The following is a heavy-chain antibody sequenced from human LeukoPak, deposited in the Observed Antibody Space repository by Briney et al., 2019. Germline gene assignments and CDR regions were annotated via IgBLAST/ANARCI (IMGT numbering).Heavy chain of an antibody. CDR1: GFTFSSYN. Sequence: GGSLRLSCAASGFTFSSYNMNWVRPAPGKGLEWVSSISSSSSYIYYTDSVKGRFTISRDNAKNSLYLQMNSLRADDTAIYYCARVSLGAAAGTSRWGQGTLVTVSS. CDR3: ARVSLGAAAGTSR. CDR2: ISSSSSYI. D-gene: IGHD6-13*01. V-gene: IGHV3-21*01. J-gene: IGHJ4*02.